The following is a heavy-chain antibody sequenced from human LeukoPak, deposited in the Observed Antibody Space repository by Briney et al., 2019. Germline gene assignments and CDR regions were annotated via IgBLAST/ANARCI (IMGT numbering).Heavy chain of an antibody. V-gene: IGHV4-59*01. J-gene: IGHJ6*03. Sequence: SETLSLTCTVSGGSISSYYWTWIRQPPGKGLEWIGYVHHTGSTNFNPSLNGRVSISRDTSKNLFSLRLRSVTAADTAVYFCARGRVSSSTWYSTYYYYFYMDVWGKGTTVTVSS. D-gene: IGHD4-11*01. CDR3: ARGRVSSSTWYSTYYYYFYMDV. CDR1: GGSISSYY. CDR2: VHHTGST.